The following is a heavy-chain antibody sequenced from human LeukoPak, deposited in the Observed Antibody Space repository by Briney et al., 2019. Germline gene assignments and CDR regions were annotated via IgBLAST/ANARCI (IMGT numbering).Heavy chain of an antibody. D-gene: IGHD3-3*01. V-gene: IGHV3-48*03. CDR1: GFTFSNYD. CDR3: ARDFDFWSGGGGLDV. Sequence: GGSLILSCGASGFTFSNYDVNWVRQAPGKGLEWVSYISSSGYTIYYADSVKGRFTISRDNARNSLFLQMNTLRAEDTAVYLCARDFDFWSGGGGLDVWGQGTTVIVSS. J-gene: IGHJ6*02. CDR2: ISSSGYTI.